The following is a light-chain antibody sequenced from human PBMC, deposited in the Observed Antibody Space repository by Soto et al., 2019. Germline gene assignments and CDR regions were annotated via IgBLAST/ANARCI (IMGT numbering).Light chain of an antibody. CDR2: RAS. CDR1: QSISNV. V-gene: IGKV3-15*01. J-gene: IGKJ4*01. Sequence: EIVMTQSPATLSLSPGERATLSCRASQSISNVLALYQQKPGQAPRLLFYRASTRASGVPARFSGGGSGTEFTLTISSLQSEDFAVYYCQQFNDWPLTFGGGTRIEIK. CDR3: QQFNDWPLT.